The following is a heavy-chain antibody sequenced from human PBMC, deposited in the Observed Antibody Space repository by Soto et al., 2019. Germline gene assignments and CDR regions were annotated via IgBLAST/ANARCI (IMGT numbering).Heavy chain of an antibody. Sequence: SVKVSCKASGGTFSIYAISGVLQSPLQGLEWMGGIIPIFGTANYAQKFQGRVTITADESTSTAYMELSSLRSEDTAVYYCARDPDPSPRRVGYFDYWGQGTLVTVSS. D-gene: IGHD2-15*01. V-gene: IGHV1-69*13. CDR1: GGTFSIYA. CDR3: ARDPDPSPRRVGYFDY. CDR2: IIPIFGTA. J-gene: IGHJ4*02.